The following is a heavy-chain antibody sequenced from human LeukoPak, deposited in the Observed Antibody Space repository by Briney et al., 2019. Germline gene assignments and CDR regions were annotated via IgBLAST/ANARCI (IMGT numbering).Heavy chain of an antibody. CDR3: ARGLYSSSWGYYYYYGMDV. CDR1: GFTFSSYW. Sequence: PGGSLRLSCAASGFTFSSYWMSWVRQAPGKGLEWVSSISSSSSYIYYADSVKGRFTISRDNAKNSLYLQMNSLRAEDTAVYYCARGLYSSSWGYYYYYGMDVWGQGTTVTVSS. CDR2: ISSSSSYI. V-gene: IGHV3-21*01. D-gene: IGHD6-13*01. J-gene: IGHJ6*02.